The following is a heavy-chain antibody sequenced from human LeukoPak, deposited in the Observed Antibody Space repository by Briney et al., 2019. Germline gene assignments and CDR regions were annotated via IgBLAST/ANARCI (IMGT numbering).Heavy chain of an antibody. D-gene: IGHD6-6*01. V-gene: IGHV4-34*01. Sequence: SETLSLTCAVYGGSFSGYYWSWIRQPPGKGLEWIGEINHSGSTNYNPSLKSRVTISVDTPKNQFSLKLSSVTAADTAVYYCARSGSSSSRGWADYWGQGTLVTVSS. CDR1: GGSFSGYY. CDR3: ARSGSSSSRGWADY. J-gene: IGHJ4*02. CDR2: INHSGST.